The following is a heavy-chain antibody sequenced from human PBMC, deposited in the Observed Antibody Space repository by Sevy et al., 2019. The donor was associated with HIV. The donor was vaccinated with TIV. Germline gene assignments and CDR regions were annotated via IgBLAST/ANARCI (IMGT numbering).Heavy chain of an antibody. J-gene: IGHJ4*02. D-gene: IGHD2-2*02. CDR2: ISSSSSTI. Sequence: GGSLRLSCAASGFTFSSYSMNWVRQAPGKGLEWVSYISSSSSTIYYADSVKGRFTISRDNAKNSLYLQMNSLRDEDTAVYYCARDGEGYCSSTSWYMGADYWGQGTLVTVSS. CDR3: ARDGEGYCSSTSWYMGADY. CDR1: GFTFSSYS. V-gene: IGHV3-48*02.